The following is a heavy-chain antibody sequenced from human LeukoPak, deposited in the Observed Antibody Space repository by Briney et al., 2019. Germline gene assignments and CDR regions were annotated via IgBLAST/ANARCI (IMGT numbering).Heavy chain of an antibody. Sequence: GASVKVSCKASGYTFTSYDINWVRQATGQGLEWMGWMNPNSGNTGYAQKFQGRVTITRNTSISTAYMELSSLRSEDTAVYYCATDRGCSSTSCYPSKFDYWGQGTLVTVSS. CDR1: GYTFTSYD. CDR3: ATDRGCSSTSCYPSKFDY. J-gene: IGHJ4*02. V-gene: IGHV1-8*03. CDR2: MNPNSGNT. D-gene: IGHD2-2*01.